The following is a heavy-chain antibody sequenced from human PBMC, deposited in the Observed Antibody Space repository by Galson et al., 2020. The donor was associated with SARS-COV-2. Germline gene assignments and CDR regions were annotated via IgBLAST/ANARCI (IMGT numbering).Heavy chain of an antibody. CDR1: GGSFSSYD. D-gene: IGHD3-16*01. J-gene: IGHJ4*02. V-gene: IGHV1-69*13. CDR2: IIHIFDTA. CDR3: ARGEVQTLDY. Sequence: SVKVSCTASGGSFSSYDINWVRQAPGQGLEWMGGIIHIFDTAKYAQKFQGRVTITADESATTAYMELTSLRSEDTAVYFCARGEVQTLDYWGQGTLVTVSS.